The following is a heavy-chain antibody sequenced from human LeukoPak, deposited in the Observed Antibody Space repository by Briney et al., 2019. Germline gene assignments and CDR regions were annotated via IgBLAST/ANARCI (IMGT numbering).Heavy chain of an antibody. Sequence: SETLSLTCTVSGGSISSSSYYWGWIRQPLGKGLEWIGSIYYSGSTYYNPSLKSRVTISVDTSKNQFSLKLSSVTAADTAVYYCARGVNLGTVTCFDYWGQGTLVTVSS. CDR2: IYYSGST. D-gene: IGHD4-17*01. CDR3: ARGVNLGTVTCFDY. V-gene: IGHV4-39*01. CDR1: GGSISSSSYY. J-gene: IGHJ4*02.